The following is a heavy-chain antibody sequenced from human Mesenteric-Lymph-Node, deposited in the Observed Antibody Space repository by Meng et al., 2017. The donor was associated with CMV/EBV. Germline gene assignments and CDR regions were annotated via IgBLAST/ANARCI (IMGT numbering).Heavy chain of an antibody. Sequence: ETLSLTCSVSGGSITTTNYYWGWIRQPPGKGLEWIGTISYSGSTYYNPSLKSRLTISVDTSKNQFSLKLRSVTATDTAVYYCARHTSSARPNFDFWGQGTLVTVSS. V-gene: IGHV4-39*01. CDR3: ARHTSSARPNFDF. CDR1: GGSITTTNYY. D-gene: IGHD6-6*01. CDR2: ISYSGST. J-gene: IGHJ4*02.